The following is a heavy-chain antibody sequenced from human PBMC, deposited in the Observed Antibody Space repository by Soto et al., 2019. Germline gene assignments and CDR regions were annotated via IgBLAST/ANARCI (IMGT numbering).Heavy chain of an antibody. D-gene: IGHD6-13*01. CDR3: ARDLGQQLVKSYYYGMDV. J-gene: IGHJ6*02. Sequence: ASVKVSCKASGYTFTSYYMHWVRQAPGQGLEWMGIINPSGGSTSYAQKFQGRVTMTRDTSTSTVYMELSSLRSEDTAVYYCARDLGQQLVKSYYYGMDVWGQGTTVTVSS. V-gene: IGHV1-46*03. CDR2: INPSGGST. CDR1: GYTFTSYY.